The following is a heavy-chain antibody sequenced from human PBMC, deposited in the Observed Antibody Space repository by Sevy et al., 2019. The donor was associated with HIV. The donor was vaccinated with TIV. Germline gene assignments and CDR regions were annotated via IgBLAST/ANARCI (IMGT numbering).Heavy chain of an antibody. CDR2: ISGGGGDT. D-gene: IGHD2-2*02. CDR1: GFTFSSNA. J-gene: IGHJ3*02. V-gene: IGHV3-23*01. CDR3: VKGARYTIPNDAFDI. Sequence: GGSLRLSCEASGFTFSSNAMSWVRQAPGKGLEWVSGISGGGGDTFYADSVKGRFIISRDNSKNTLFLQINSLRAEDTALYYCVKGARYTIPNDAFDIWGQGTMVTVSS.